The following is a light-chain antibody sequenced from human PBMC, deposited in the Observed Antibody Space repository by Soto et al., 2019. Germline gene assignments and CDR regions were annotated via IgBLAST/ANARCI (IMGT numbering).Light chain of an antibody. J-gene: IGKJ1*01. CDR3: QQYGMLPP. CDR1: QSVSRHY. Sequence: IVLNQSLDTLSSSHVDRAMVFGRASQSVSRHYLAWYQQNPGQAPRLLIYHASRRATGIPDRFRGSGSGTDFTLTISILEPEDFVVYYCQQYGMLPPFGQATKVDI. V-gene: IGKV3-20*01. CDR2: HAS.